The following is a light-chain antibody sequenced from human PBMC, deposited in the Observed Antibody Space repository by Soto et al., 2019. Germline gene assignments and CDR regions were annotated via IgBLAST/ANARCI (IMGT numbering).Light chain of an antibody. V-gene: IGKV3-20*01. Sequence: SVLTPSPRTLSFSPGARATLSCRASQSVPRSYLAWYQQKPGQAPRLLIYDTSRRATGIPDRFSGSGSGTDFTLTISRLEPDDFAVYCCQQYGSSPWTFGQGTKVDIK. CDR2: DTS. J-gene: IGKJ1*01. CDR3: QQYGSSPWT. CDR1: QSVPRSY.